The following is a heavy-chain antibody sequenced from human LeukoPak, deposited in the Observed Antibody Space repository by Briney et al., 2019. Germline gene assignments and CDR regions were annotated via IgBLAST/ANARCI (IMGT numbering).Heavy chain of an antibody. D-gene: IGHD5-24*01. J-gene: IGHJ4*02. CDR2: IGIDSGNT. CDR3: ARDYKYAFDN. CDR1: GFTFSDYS. V-gene: IGHV3-48*01. Sequence: GGSLRLSCAASGFTFSDYSMNCVRQSPGKGVEGISYIGIDSGNTNYADSVKGRFTISGDKAKNSLYLQMNSLQVEDTAVYYCARDYKYAFDNWGQGTLVTVSS.